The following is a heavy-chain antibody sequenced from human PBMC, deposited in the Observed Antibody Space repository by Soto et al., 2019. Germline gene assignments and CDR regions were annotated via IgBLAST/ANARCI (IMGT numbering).Heavy chain of an antibody. V-gene: IGHV3-15*01. CDR1: GFTLSNAW. CDR2: IKSKTDGGTT. CDR3: TSSGYSYAYFRN. Sequence: EVQVVESGGGLVKPGGSLRLSCAASGFTLSNAWMSWVRLAPGKGLEWVGRIKSKTDGGTTEYVAPVKGRATISRDDSKDTLYLQMNSLKTEDTAVYYCTSSGYSYAYFRNWGQGTLVTVSS. D-gene: IGHD5-18*01. J-gene: IGHJ4*02.